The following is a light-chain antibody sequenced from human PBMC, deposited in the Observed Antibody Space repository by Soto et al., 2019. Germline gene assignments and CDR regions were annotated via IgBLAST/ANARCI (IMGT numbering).Light chain of an antibody. CDR3: QQRSSWPIT. CDR1: QSVGSK. Sequence: EFVLTQSPGTLSLSPGERATLSCRASQSVGSKLAWFQQKPGQAPRLLIYDASNRATGIPARFSGSGSGTDFTVTISSLEPEDFAVYYCQQRSSWPITFGPGTRLEIK. V-gene: IGKV3-11*01. J-gene: IGKJ5*01. CDR2: DAS.